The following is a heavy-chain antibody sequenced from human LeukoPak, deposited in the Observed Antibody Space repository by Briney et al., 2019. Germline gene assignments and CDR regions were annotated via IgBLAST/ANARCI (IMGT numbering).Heavy chain of an antibody. CDR3: ARDGVVKKRRITIFGVVRKFDP. CDR2: IYYSGST. D-gene: IGHD3-3*01. J-gene: IGHJ5*02. CDR1: GGSISSSSYY. V-gene: IGHV4-39*07. Sequence: SETLSLTCTVSGGSISSSSYYWGWIRQPPGKGLEWIGSIYYSGSTYYNPSLKSRVTISVDTSKNQFSLKRSSVTAADTAVYYCARDGVVKKRRITIFGVVRKFDPWGQGTLVTVSS.